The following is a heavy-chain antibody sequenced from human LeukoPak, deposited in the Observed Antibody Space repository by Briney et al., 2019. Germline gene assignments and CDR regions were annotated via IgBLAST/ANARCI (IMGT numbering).Heavy chain of an antibody. CDR3: ARDEYCSADTCNYFDY. J-gene: IGHJ4*02. CDR1: GYSIRRGYY. D-gene: IGHD2-15*01. CDR2: VYHTGRT. V-gene: IGHV4-38-2*02. Sequence: SETLSLACAVSGYSIRRGYYWAWIRPSPGKGLEWIGSVYHTGRTYYNPSLKSRVTISVVTSRDQFSLRLTSVTAADTAVYYCARDEYCSADTCNYFDYWGQGILVTVSS.